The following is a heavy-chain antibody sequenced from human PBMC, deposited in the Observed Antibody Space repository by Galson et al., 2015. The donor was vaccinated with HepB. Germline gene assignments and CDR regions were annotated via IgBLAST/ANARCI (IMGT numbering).Heavy chain of an antibody. J-gene: IGHJ3*02. CDR1: GFTSSSYS. D-gene: IGHD4/OR15-4a*01. Sequence: SLRLSCAASGFTSSSYSMNWVRQAPGKGLEWVSSISSSSSYIYYADSVKGRFTISRDNAKNSLYLQMNSLRAEDTAVYYCASLTLEDDAFDIWGQGTMVTVSS. V-gene: IGHV3-21*01. CDR2: ISSSSSYI. CDR3: ASLTLEDDAFDI.